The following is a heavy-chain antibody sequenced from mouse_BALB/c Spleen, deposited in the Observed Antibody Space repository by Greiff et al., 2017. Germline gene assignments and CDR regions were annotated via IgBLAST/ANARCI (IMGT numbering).Heavy chain of an antibody. CDR2: INPSSGYT. D-gene: IGHD1-1*01. CDR3: ARDPIYYGSSVYAMDY. Sequence: QVQLQQSGAELARPGASVKMSCKASGYTFTSYTMHWVKQRPGQGLEWIGYINPSSGYTNYNQKFKDKATLTADKSSSTAYMQLSSLTSEDSAVYYCARDPIYYGSSVYAMDYWGQGTSVTVSS. J-gene: IGHJ4*01. CDR1: GYTFTSYT. V-gene: IGHV1-4*01.